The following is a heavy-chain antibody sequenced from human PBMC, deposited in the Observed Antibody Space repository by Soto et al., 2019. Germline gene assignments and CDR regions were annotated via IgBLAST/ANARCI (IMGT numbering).Heavy chain of an antibody. D-gene: IGHD5-18*01. J-gene: IGHJ4*02. V-gene: IGHV3-30*03. CDR1: GFTFSSYG. CDR3: ERDFLDVNTAMAPFDY. Sequence: PGGSLRLSCAASGFTFSSYGMHWVRQAPGKGLGWVAVISYDGSNKYYADSVKGRFTISRDNSKNTLYLQMNSLRAEDTAVYYCERDFLDVNTAMAPFDYCGQGYLVTVSA. CDR2: ISYDGSNK.